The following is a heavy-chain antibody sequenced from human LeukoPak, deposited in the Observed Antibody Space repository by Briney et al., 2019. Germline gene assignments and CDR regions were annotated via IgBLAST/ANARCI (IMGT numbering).Heavy chain of an antibody. J-gene: IGHJ5*02. CDR3: ARGLFGGITLRAGNWFDP. D-gene: IGHD3-16*01. CDR1: GGSISSGGYY. Sequence: SETLSLTCTVSGGSISSGGYYWSWIRQHPGMGLEWIGYIYYSGSTYYNPSLKSRVTISVDTSKNQFSLKLSSVTAADTAVYYCARGLFGGITLRAGNWFDPWGQGTLVTVSS. V-gene: IGHV4-31*03. CDR2: IYYSGST.